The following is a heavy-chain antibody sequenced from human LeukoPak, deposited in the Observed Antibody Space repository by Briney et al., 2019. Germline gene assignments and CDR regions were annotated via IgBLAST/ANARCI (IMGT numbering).Heavy chain of an antibody. CDR1: GYTFTSYG. Sequence: ASVKVSCKASGYTFTSYGISWVRQAPGQGLEWMGWISAYNGNTNYAQKFQGRVTMTTDTSTSTAYMELRSLRSDDTAVYYCARANGDYNYYYYMDVWGKGTTVTISS. J-gene: IGHJ6*03. D-gene: IGHD4-17*01. V-gene: IGHV1-18*01. CDR3: ARANGDYNYYYYMDV. CDR2: ISAYNGNT.